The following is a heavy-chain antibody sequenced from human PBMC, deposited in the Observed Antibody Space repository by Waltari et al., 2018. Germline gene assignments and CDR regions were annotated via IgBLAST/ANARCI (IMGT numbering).Heavy chain of an antibody. V-gene: IGHV1-69*05. J-gene: IGHJ4*02. CDR2: IMPMFGKT. Sequence: VQLVQSGAEVKKPGSSVKVSCKAAGGTFSNYAISWVRQAPGQGLEWVGWIMPMFGKTNYTQKFQGRVTITTDESTSTVFMELSSLRSEDAAVYYCVYKGYISGRRNLDYWGQGTLVTVSS. CDR1: GGTFSNYA. D-gene: IGHD6-19*01. CDR3: VYKGYISGRRNLDY.